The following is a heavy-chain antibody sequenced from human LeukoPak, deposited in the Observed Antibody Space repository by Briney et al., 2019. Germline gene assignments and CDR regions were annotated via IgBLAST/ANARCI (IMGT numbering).Heavy chain of an antibody. CDR2: IYYSGST. D-gene: IGHD6-13*01. V-gene: IGHV4-39*01. CDR1: GDSISSNSYY. Sequence: PSETLSLTCTVSGDSISSNSYYSGWIRQPPGKGLEWIGSIYYSGSTYYNPSFKSRVTISVDTSKNQFFLKLSSVTAADTAVYLCARQSRQQTFDHWGQGTLVTVSS. CDR3: ARQSRQQTFDH. J-gene: IGHJ5*02.